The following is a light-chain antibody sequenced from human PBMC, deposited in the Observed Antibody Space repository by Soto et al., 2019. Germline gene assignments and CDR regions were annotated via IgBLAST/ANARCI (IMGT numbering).Light chain of an antibody. CDR1: QTINNN. V-gene: IGKV3-15*01. J-gene: IGKJ1*01. CDR3: QQYNNWPQT. CDR2: GAS. Sequence: VMTQAPATLSVSPGERATLSCRASQTINNNIAWYQLKDGQVPRLLIYGASTRATDIPARFSGSGSGTEFTLNISSLQSEDFEEYHCQQYNNWPQTFGQGTKVDIK.